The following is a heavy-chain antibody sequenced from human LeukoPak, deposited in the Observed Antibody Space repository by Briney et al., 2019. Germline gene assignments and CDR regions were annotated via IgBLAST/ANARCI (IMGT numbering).Heavy chain of an antibody. CDR3: ARPYGDDLEDY. Sequence: SETLSLTCAVYGGSFSGYYWSWIRQPPGKGLEWIGEINHSGSTNYNPSLKSRVTISVDTSKNQFSLKLSSVTAADTAVYYCARPYGDDLEDYWGQGTLVTVSS. V-gene: IGHV4-34*01. J-gene: IGHJ4*02. CDR2: INHSGST. D-gene: IGHD4-17*01. CDR1: GGSFSGYY.